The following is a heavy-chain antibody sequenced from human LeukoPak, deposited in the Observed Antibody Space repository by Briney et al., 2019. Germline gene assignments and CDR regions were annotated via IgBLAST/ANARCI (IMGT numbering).Heavy chain of an antibody. CDR1: GGSISSGSYY. Sequence: SQTLSLTCTVSGGSISSGSYYWSWIRQPPGKGLEWIGYIYYSGSTNYNPSLKSRVTISVDTSKNQFSLKLSSVTAADTAVYYCARDSGSYGFDYWGQGTLVTVSS. J-gene: IGHJ4*02. V-gene: IGHV4-61*01. D-gene: IGHD5-18*01. CDR2: IYYSGST. CDR3: ARDSGSYGFDY.